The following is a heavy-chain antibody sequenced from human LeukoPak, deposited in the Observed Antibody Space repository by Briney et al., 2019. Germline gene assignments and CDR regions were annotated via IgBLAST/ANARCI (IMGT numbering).Heavy chain of an antibody. V-gene: IGHV4-59*12. J-gene: IGHJ3*02. CDR2: ISYRGNT. CDR3: AGTYYFDSSGHYFGGNGFDI. CDR1: GRALSSYH. D-gene: IGHD3-22*01. Sequence: SETLSLTCTVSGRALSSYHWSWIRQSPGRGLEWLGHISYRGNTDYNPALKSRVTISVDMFYNQFSLKLSSVTAADTAVYYCAGTYYFDSSGHYFGGNGFDIWGQGTMVTVSS.